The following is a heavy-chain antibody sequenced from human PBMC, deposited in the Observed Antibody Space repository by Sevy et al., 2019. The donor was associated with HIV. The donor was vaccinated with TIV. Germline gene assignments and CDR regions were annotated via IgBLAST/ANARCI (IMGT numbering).Heavy chain of an antibody. CDR1: GFTFGSYW. J-gene: IGHJ4*02. CDR3: ARLYSSSSGRGLDN. V-gene: IGHV3-7*01. CDR2: IKEDGSGR. Sequence: GGSLRLSCAASGFTFGSYWMTWVRQAAGMGLEWVANIKEDGSGRFYVDSVRGRFTVSRDNAKKTLYLQMNNLRGEDTALYYCARLYSSSSGRGLDNWGQRALVTVSS. D-gene: IGHD6-6*01.